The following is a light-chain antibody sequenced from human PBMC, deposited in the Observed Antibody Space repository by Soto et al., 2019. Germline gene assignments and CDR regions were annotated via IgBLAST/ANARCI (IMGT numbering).Light chain of an antibody. Sequence: DIQMTQSPSSLSASVGDRVTITFRASQGISNYLAWYQQKPGKVPKLLIYAASTLQSGVPSRFSGSGSGTDLTLTISSLQPEDVATYYGQKYNSAKITFGQGTRLEIK. CDR2: AAS. J-gene: IGKJ5*01. CDR1: QGISNY. CDR3: QKYNSAKIT. V-gene: IGKV1-27*01.